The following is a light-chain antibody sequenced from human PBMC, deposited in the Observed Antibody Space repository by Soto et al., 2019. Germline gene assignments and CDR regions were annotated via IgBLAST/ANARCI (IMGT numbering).Light chain of an antibody. CDR2: DVS. Sequence: QSVLTQPASVSGSPGQSINISCTGTSSDDGGYNYVSWYQHHPGKAPKLMIFDVSNRPSGVSNRFSGSKSGNTASLTISGLQHEDEADYYCSSYATSNTRQIVFGTGTKLPS. CDR3: SSYATSNTRQIV. J-gene: IGLJ1*01. V-gene: IGLV2-14*03. CDR1: SSDDGGYNY.